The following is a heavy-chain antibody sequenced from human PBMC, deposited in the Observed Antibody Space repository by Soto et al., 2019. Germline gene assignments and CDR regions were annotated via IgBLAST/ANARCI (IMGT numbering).Heavy chain of an antibody. J-gene: IGHJ6*02. V-gene: IGHV1-2*04. D-gene: IGHD2-8*01. CDR1: GYTFTGYY. Sequence: GASVKVSCKASGYTFTGYYMHWVRQAPGQGLEWMGWINPNSGGTNYAQKFQGWATMTRDTSISTAYMELSRLRSDDTAVYYCAREKGRRYCTNGVCYGPSYYYYVMDVSGQGTTVTVSS. CDR3: AREKGRRYCTNGVCYGPSYYYYVMDV. CDR2: INPNSGGT.